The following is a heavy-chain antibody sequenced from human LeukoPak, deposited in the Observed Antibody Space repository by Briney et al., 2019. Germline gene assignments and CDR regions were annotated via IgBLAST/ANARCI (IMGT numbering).Heavy chain of an antibody. V-gene: IGHV3-23*01. CDR2: ISGSGGST. CDR1: GFTFSSYS. D-gene: IGHD3-22*01. CDR3: AKVDSSGSDAFDI. Sequence: GGSLRLSCAASGFTFSSYSMNWVRQAPGKGLEWVSAISGSGGSTYYADSVKGRFTISRDNSKNTLYLQMNSLRAEDTAVYYCAKVDSSGSDAFDIWGQGTMVTVSS. J-gene: IGHJ3*02.